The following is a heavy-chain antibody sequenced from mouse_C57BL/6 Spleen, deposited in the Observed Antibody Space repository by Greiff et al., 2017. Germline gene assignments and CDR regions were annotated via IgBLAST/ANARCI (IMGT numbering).Heavy chain of an antibody. V-gene: IGHV14-4*01. J-gene: IGHJ2*01. CDR1: GFNIKDYY. Sequence: EVQLQQSGAELVKPGASVKLSCTASGFNIKDYYMHWVKQRPEQGLEWIGWIDPENGDTKYASKFQGKATITADTSSNTAYLQLSSLTSEDTAVYYCAVSATVVAVDYWGQGTTLTVSS. D-gene: IGHD1-1*01. CDR2: IDPENGDT. CDR3: AVSATVVAVDY.